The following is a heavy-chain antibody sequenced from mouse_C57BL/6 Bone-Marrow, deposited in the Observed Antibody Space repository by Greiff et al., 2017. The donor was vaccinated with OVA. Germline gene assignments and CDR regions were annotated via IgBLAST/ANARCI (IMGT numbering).Heavy chain of an antibody. CDR2: INPNNGGT. CDR1: GYTFTDYY. V-gene: IGHV1-26*01. CDR3: ATVYYSNYASY. Sequence: VQLKQSGPELVKPGASVKISCKASGYTFTDYYMNWVKQSHGKSLEWIGDINPNNGGTSYNQKFKGKATLTVDKSSSTAYMELRSLTSEDSAVYYCATVYYSNYASYWGQGTTLTVSS. D-gene: IGHD2-5*01. J-gene: IGHJ2*01.